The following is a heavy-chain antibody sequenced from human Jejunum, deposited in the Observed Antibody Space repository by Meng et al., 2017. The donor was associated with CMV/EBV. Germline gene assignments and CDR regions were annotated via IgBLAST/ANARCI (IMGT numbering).Heavy chain of an antibody. CDR3: SRGGGGDGTYLLDY. CDR1: GFAFTGYY. Sequence: QWQLLWPGADLNKPVASLKASCKATGFAFTGYYIRCLRPAPGQCLEWMGWINPSSGAIFYAQKFQDRVTMSRETSITTVYMDLSSLRSDDTAVYFCSRGGGGDGTYLLDYWGQGTLVTVSS. V-gene: IGHV1-2*02. CDR2: INPSSGAI. D-gene: IGHD2-21*01. J-gene: IGHJ4*02.